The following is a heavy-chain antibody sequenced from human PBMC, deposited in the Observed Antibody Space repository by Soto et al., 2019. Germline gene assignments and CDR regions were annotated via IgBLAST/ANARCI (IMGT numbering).Heavy chain of an antibody. CDR3: ARAIYYYDSNDYTWHFDS. D-gene: IGHD3-22*01. CDR1: GGSISSYY. Sequence: SETLSLTCTVSGGSISSYYWGWIRQPPGKGLEWIGSIYHSGRTYYNPSLKSRVTISVDTSKNQFSLKLSSVTAADTAVHYCARAIYYYDSNDYTWHFDSWGQGTLGTVSS. CDR2: IYHSGRT. J-gene: IGHJ4*02. V-gene: IGHV4-38-2*02.